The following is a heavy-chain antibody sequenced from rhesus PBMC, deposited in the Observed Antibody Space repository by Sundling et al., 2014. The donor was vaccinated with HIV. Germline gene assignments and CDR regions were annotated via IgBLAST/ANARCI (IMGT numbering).Heavy chain of an antibody. D-gene: IGHD4-17*01. CDR2: ISSDGTTT. CDR1: GFTFSTYL. V-gene: IGHV3-119*01. Sequence: EVQLVESGGGLVQPGGSLRLSCAASGFTFSTYLMYWVRQAPGKGLEWVSRISSDGTTTNYADSVKGRFTISRENAENSLHLQMNSLRPEDTGLYYCASVGVTHDAFDFWGQGLRVTVSS. CDR3: ASVGVTHDAFDF. J-gene: IGHJ3*01.